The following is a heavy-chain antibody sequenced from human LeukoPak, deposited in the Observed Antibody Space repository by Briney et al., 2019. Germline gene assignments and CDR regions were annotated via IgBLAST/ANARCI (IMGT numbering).Heavy chain of an antibody. CDR1: GFTLSIHA. V-gene: IGHV3-23*01. CDR2: FSESSGSA. Sequence: GGSLRLSCAPSGFTLSIHAMSWVRQAPGEGVEWISTFSESSGSAHYADSVKGRFPISRDISKNTLYLQMNSLRAEDTAVYYCARDPSRSWWGYFDYWGQGALVTVSS. D-gene: IGHD6-13*01. CDR3: ARDPSRSWWGYFDY. J-gene: IGHJ4*02.